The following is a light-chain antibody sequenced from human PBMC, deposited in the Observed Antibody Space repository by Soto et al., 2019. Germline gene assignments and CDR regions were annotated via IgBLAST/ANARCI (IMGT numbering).Light chain of an antibody. CDR3: QQYNNWPFS. Sequence: EIVLTQSPATLSVSPVERATLSCRAGQGVTTNFAWYQQKSGQSPRLLIYDVSIRATGVPARFSGTGSETDFTLTISGLQSEDSAVYFCQQYNNWPFSFGQGTRLEL. J-gene: IGKJ5*01. CDR1: QGVTTN. CDR2: DVS. V-gene: IGKV3-15*01.